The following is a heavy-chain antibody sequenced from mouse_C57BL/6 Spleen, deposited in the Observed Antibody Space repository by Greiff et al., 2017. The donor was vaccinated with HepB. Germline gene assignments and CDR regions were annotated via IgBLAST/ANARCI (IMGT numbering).Heavy chain of an antibody. D-gene: IGHD2-1*01. CDR3: TRGKGYYGNFDWYFDV. Sequence: EVMLVESGEGLVKPGGSLKLSCAASGFTFSSYAMSWVRQTPEKRLEWVAYISSGGDYIYYADTVKGRFTISRDNARNTLYLQMSSLKSEDTAMYYCTRGKGYYGNFDWYFDVWGTGTTVTVSS. CDR1: GFTFSSYA. J-gene: IGHJ1*03. CDR2: ISSGGDYI. V-gene: IGHV5-9-1*02.